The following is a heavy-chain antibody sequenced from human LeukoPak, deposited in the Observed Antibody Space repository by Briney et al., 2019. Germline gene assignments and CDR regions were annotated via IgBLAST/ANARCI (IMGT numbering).Heavy chain of an antibody. CDR2: IYHSGST. J-gene: IGHJ5*02. V-gene: IGHV4-38-2*02. D-gene: IGHD2-2*01. CDR3: ARGWQCSTSCLNCFDP. Sequence: SETLSLTCTVSGYSISSGYYWGWIRQPPGKGLEWIGSIYHSGSTYYNPSLKGRVTISVDTSKNQFSLKLSSVTAADTAVYYCARGWQCSTSCLNCFDPWGQGTLVTVSS. CDR1: GYSISSGYY.